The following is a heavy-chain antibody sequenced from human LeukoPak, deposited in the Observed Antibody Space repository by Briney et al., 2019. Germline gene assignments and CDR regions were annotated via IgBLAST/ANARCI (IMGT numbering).Heavy chain of an antibody. CDR1: GFTVSSNY. J-gene: IGHJ4*02. D-gene: IGHD6-13*01. CDR3: ARSSSSWFVDY. CDR2: IYSGGST. V-gene: IGHV3-66*01. Sequence: GGSLRLSCAASGFTVSSNYMSWVRQAPGKGLEWVSVIYSGGSTYYADSVKGRFTISRDNSKNTLYLQMNSLRAEDTAVYYCARSSSSWFVDYWGQGTLVTVSS.